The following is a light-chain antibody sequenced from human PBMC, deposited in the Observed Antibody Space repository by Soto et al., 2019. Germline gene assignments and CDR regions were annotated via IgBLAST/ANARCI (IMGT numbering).Light chain of an antibody. J-gene: IGLJ1*01. V-gene: IGLV2-8*01. CDR1: SSDVGTYNY. CDR3: SSYAGNNNLYV. Sequence: QSALTQPPSASGSPGQSVTISCTGTSSDVGTYNYVSWYQQHPGNAPKLMIYEVNKRPAGVPDRFSGSKSGIMASLTVSGLQAEDEADYYCSSYAGNNNLYVFGTGTKVTVL. CDR2: EVN.